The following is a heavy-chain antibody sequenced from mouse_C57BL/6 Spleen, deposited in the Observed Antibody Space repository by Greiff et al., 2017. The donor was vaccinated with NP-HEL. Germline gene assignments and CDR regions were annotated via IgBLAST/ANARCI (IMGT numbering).Heavy chain of an antibody. D-gene: IGHD4-1*01. J-gene: IGHJ2*01. V-gene: IGHV7-3*01. CDR1: GFTFTAYY. CDR3: ARELGRGFSDY. CDR2: IRNKANGYTT. Sequence: EVQLQESGGGLVQPGGSLSLSCAASGFTFTAYYMSWVRQPPGKALEWLGFIRNKANGYTTEYSASVKGRFTISRDNSQIILYLQMNALRAEDSATYHCARELGRGFSDYWGQGTTLTVSS.